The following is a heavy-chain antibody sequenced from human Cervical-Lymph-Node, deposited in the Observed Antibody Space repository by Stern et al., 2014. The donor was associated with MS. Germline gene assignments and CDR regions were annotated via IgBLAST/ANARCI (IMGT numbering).Heavy chain of an antibody. CDR2: MYHTGDS. V-gene: IGHV4-31*03. D-gene: IGHD5-24*01. CDR3: ASRDGK. Sequence: VQLVESGPGLVKPEQTLSLTCNVSGGSISSGGYYWSWIRQRPGEGLEWIGYMYHTGDSYYNPSLKSRISISGDTSKNQVSLNLTSVTAADTGVYYCASRDGKWGQGTLVTVSS. J-gene: IGHJ4*02. CDR1: GGSISSGGYY.